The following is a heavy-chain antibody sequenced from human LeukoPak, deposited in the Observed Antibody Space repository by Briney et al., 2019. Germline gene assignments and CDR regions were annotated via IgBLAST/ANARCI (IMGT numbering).Heavy chain of an antibody. D-gene: IGHD5-18*01. J-gene: IGHJ6*03. Sequence: GGSLRLSCAVSGITLSNYGMSWVRQAPGKGLEWVSAISGSGENTYYADSVKGRFTISRDNSKNTLYLHMSSLRAEDTAVYYCACTAYYYYYLDVWGKGTTVTVSS. CDR3: ACTAYYYYYLDV. CDR2: ISGSGENT. CDR1: GITLSNYG. V-gene: IGHV3-23*01.